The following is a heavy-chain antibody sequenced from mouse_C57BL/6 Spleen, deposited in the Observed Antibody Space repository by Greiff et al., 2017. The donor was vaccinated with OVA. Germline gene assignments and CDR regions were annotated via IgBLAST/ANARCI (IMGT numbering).Heavy chain of an antibody. Sequence: VKLVESGPELVKPGASVKISCKASGYAFSSSWMNWVKQRPGKGLEWIGRIYPGDGDTNYNGKFKGKATLTADKSSSTAYMQLSSLTSEDSAVYFCARGGPNWEDWYFDVWGTGTTVTVSS. CDR3: ARGGPNWEDWYFDV. V-gene: IGHV1-82*01. D-gene: IGHD4-1*01. CDR1: GYAFSSSW. CDR2: IYPGDGDT. J-gene: IGHJ1*03.